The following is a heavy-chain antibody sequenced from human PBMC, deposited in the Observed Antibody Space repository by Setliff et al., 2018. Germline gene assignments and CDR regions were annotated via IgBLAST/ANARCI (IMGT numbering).Heavy chain of an antibody. CDR3: ARRPPYWGFDY. V-gene: IGHV4-39*07. D-gene: IGHD3-16*01. J-gene: IGHJ4*02. CDR1: GASITNINYY. Sequence: SETLSLTCTVSGASITNINYYWGLIRQPPGKGLEWIGSIFYSGRTFYNPSLKSRVTISVDTSKNQFSPRLTSGTAADTADYYCARRPPYWGFDYWGRGTLVTVSS. CDR2: IFYSGRT.